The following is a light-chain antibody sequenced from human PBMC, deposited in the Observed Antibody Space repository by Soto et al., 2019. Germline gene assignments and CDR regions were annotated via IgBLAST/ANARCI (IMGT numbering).Light chain of an antibody. V-gene: IGKV1-12*02. CDR2: AAS. CDR3: QQANCFPWT. J-gene: IGKJ1*01. CDR1: QGISSC. Sequence: DIQMTQSPSSVSASVGDRVTITCRASQGISSCLAWYQQKPGQAPKLLIYAASSLQSGVPSRVRGSGSGTDFTLTISSLQPEDFASDYGQQANCFPWTFGQGTKVEIK.